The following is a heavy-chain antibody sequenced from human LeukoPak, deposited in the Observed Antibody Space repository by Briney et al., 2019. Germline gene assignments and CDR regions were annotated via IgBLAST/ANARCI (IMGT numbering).Heavy chain of an antibody. J-gene: IGHJ2*01. V-gene: IGHV4-39*07. CDR1: GGSISSSSYY. D-gene: IGHD2-2*01. Sequence: PSETLSLTCTVSGGSISSSSYYWGWIRQPPGKGLEWIGSIYYSGSTYYNPSLKSRVTISLDTSKNQFSLNLTSVTAADTAVYYCARVPGIAVVPAALKNWHFDVWGRGTLVTVSS. CDR2: IYYSGST. CDR3: ARVPGIAVVPAALKNWHFDV.